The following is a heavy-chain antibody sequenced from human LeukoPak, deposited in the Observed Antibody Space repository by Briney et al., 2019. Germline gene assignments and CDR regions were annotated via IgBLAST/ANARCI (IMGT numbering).Heavy chain of an antibody. CDR2: IYYSGST. CDR3: ARRDFWSGYPDY. CDR1: GGSISSSSYY. D-gene: IGHD3-3*01. Sequence: PSETLSLTCTVSGGSISSSSYYWGWIRQPPGKGLEWTGSIYYSGSTYYNPSLKSRVTISVDTSKNQFSLKLSSVTAADTAVYYCARRDFWSGYPDYWGQGTLVTVSS. V-gene: IGHV4-39*01. J-gene: IGHJ4*02.